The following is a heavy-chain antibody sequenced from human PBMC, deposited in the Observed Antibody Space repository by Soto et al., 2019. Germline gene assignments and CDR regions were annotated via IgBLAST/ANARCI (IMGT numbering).Heavy chain of an antibody. Sequence: SETLSLTCTVSGGSVSSGSYYWSWIRQPPGKGLEWIGYIYYSGSTNYNPSVQGRFTISRDNSKNTLSLQMSSLTADDTAIYYCVREGRGSFDFWGRGTMVTVSS. V-gene: IGHV4-61*01. CDR2: IYYSGST. D-gene: IGHD5-12*01. CDR1: GGSVSSGSYY. J-gene: IGHJ3*01. CDR3: VREGRGSFDF.